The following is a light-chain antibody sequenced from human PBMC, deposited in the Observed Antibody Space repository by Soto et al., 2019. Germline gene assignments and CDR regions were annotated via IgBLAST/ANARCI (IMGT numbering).Light chain of an antibody. J-gene: IGLJ2*01. CDR1: SSDVGGYNY. V-gene: IGLV2-8*01. Sequence: QSALTQPPSASGSPGQSVTISRTGTSSDVGGYNYVSWYQQHPGKAPKLMISEVSKRPSGVPDRFSGSKSGNTASLTVSGLQAEEEADYYCSSFAGNNNLVFGGGTKLTVL. CDR2: EVS. CDR3: SSFAGNNNLV.